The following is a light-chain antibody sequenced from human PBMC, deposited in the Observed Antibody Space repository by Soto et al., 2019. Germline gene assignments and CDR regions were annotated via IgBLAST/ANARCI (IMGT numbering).Light chain of an antibody. CDR3: QQHNNWPPWT. J-gene: IGKJ1*01. CDR1: QSVSSN. CDR2: GAS. V-gene: IGKV3-15*01. Sequence: EIVMTQSQATLSVSPGERATLSCRASQSVSSNLAWYQQKPGQAPRLLMYGASTRATGIPDRFSGSGSGTDFTLTISSLQSEDFAVYYCQQHNNWPPWTFGQGTKVEIK.